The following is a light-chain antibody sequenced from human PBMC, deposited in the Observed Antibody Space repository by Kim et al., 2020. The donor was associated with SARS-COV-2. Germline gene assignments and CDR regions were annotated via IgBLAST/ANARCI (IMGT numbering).Light chain of an antibody. J-gene: IGKJ4*01. Sequence: PGERATLSCRASQSVSSSYLAWYQQKPGQAPRLLIYGASSRATGIPDRFSGSGSGTDFTLTISRLEPEDFAVYYCQQYGSSPPLTFGGGTKVDIK. CDR2: GAS. V-gene: IGKV3-20*01. CDR1: QSVSSSY. CDR3: QQYGSSPPLT.